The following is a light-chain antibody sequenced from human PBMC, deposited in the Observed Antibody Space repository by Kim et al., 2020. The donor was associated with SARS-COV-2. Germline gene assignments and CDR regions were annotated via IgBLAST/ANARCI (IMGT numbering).Light chain of an antibody. J-gene: IGKJ4*01. Sequence: PGERATLSCRASQSVSSSYLAWYQQKPGQAPRLLIYGASSRATGIPDRFSGSGSGTDFTLTISRLEPEDFAVYYCQQYGSSPPLTFGGGTKVDIK. CDR2: GAS. V-gene: IGKV3-20*01. CDR1: QSVSSSY. CDR3: QQYGSSPPLT.